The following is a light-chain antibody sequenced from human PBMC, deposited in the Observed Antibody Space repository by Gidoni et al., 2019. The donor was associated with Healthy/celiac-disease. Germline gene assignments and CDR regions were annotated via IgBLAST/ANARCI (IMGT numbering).Light chain of an antibody. CDR3: QQYNSYWT. CDR2: EAS. CDR1: QSISSW. Sequence: LQMTQSPSTLSASVGDRVTITCRASQSISSWLAWYQQKPGKAPKLLIYEASSLESGVPSRFSGSGSGTEFTLTISSLQPDDFANYYCQQYNSYWTFGQGTKVEIK. V-gene: IGKV1-5*01. J-gene: IGKJ1*01.